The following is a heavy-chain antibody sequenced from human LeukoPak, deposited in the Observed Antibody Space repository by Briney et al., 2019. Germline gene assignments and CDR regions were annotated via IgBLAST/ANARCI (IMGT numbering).Heavy chain of an antibody. CDR1: GSTFSTYA. Sequence: PGGSLRLSCTASGSTFSTYAMSWVRQAPGKGLEWVSAISATGGSTYYADSVKGRFSISRDNFKNTLYLQMNSLRAEDTAVYYCAEDRLGIAFRWGQGTLVTVSS. D-gene: IGHD7-27*01. CDR2: ISATGGST. CDR3: AEDRLGIAFR. J-gene: IGHJ4*02. V-gene: IGHV3-23*01.